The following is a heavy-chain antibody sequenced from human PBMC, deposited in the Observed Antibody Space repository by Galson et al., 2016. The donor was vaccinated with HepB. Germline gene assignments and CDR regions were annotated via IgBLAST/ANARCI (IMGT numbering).Heavy chain of an antibody. J-gene: IGHJ5*02. CDR3: AREGEQATVVTT. V-gene: IGHV1-46*01. D-gene: IGHD4-23*01. CDR2: INPSGGNT. Sequence: SVKVSCKASGYTFTNYYIHWVRQAPGQGLEWMGIINPSGGNTDYAQKFQGRVTMTRDTSTSTVYMELSSLRVEDTAVYYCAREGEQATVVTTWGQGTLVSVSS. CDR1: GYTFTNYY.